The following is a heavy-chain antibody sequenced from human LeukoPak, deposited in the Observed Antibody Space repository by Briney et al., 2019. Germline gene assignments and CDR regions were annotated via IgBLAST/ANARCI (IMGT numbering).Heavy chain of an antibody. CDR2: IYPGDSDT. J-gene: IGHJ4*02. CDR3: ARHDGVGWAAPGWELLFGVDH. D-gene: IGHD1-26*01. Sequence: GESLKISCKGSGYSFTSYWIGWVRQMPGKGLEWMGIIYPGDSDTRYSPSFQGQVTISADKSISTAYLQWSSLKASDTAMYYCARHDGVGWAAPGWELLFGVDHWGQGTLVTVSS. V-gene: IGHV5-51*01. CDR1: GYSFTSYW.